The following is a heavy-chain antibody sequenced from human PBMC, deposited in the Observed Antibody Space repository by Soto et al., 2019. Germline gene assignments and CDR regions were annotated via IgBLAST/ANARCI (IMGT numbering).Heavy chain of an antibody. V-gene: IGHV3-30-3*01. CDR1: GFTFSSYA. CDR2: ISYDGNNK. CDR3: ARDGVQQWLSYYFEY. J-gene: IGHJ4*02. D-gene: IGHD6-19*01. Sequence: ESGGGVGQPGRSLRLSCAASGFTFSSYAMHWVRQAPGKGLEWVAVISYDGNNKYYADSVKGRFTISRDNSKNTLYLQVNSLRGEDTAVYYCARDGVQQWLSYYFEYWGQGTLVTVSS.